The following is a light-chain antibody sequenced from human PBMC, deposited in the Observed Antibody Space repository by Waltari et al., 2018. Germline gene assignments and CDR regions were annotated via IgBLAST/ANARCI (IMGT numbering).Light chain of an antibody. CDR3: VLYVGGGISM. J-gene: IGLJ3*02. CDR1: SGSVSTNHY. CDR2: STN. V-gene: IGLV8-61*01. Sequence: QTVVTQEPSFSVSPGGTVTLTCGLSSGSVSTNHYPSWYQQTPGQPPRTLIYSTNIRSSGVPDRCSGSILGNKAALTITGAQADDESDYYCVLYVGGGISMFGGGARLTVL.